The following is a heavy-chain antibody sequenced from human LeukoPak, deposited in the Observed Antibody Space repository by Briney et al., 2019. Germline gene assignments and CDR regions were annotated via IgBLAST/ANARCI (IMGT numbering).Heavy chain of an antibody. CDR2: ISAYNGNT. D-gene: IGHD3-10*01. V-gene: IGHV1-18*01. CDR3: ARDSLQKLLWFGEFSYMGIDY. Sequence: ASVKVSCKASGYTFTSYGISWVRQAPGQGLEWMGWISAYNGNTNYAQKLQGRVTMTTDTSTSTAYMELRSLRSDDTAVYYCARDSLQKLLWFGEFSYMGIDYWGQGTLVTVSS. J-gene: IGHJ4*02. CDR1: GYTFTSYG.